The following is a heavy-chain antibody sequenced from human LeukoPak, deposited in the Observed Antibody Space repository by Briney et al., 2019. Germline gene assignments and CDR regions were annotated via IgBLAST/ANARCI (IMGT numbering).Heavy chain of an antibody. J-gene: IGHJ4*02. Sequence: SETLSLTCTVSGGSISSSSYYWGWIRQPPGKGLEWIVSIYYSGSTYYNPSLKSRVTISVDTSKDQFSLKLSSVTAADTAVYYCARQRCSGSSCYFTYYFDYWGQGTLVTVSS. CDR3: ARQRCSGSSCYFTYYFDY. CDR1: GGSISSSSYY. D-gene: IGHD2-15*01. V-gene: IGHV4-39*01. CDR2: IYYSGST.